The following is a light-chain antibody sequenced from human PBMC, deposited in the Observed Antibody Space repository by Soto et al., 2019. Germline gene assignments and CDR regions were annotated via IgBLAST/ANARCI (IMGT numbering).Light chain of an antibody. J-gene: IGKJ1*01. CDR3: QQYNSYRA. V-gene: IGKV1-5*03. CDR2: KAS. CDR1: QSISGW. Sequence: DIQMTQSPSTLSASVGDRVTITCRASQSISGWLAWYQKKPGKAPKLLIYKASSLESGVPSRFSGSGSGTEFTLTISSLQPDDFATYYCQQYNSYRAFGQGTKVEIK.